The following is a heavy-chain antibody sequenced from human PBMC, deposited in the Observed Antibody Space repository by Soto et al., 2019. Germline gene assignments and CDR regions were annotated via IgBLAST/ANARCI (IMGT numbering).Heavy chain of an antibody. V-gene: IGHV1-18*01. J-gene: IGHJ4*02. CDR1: GYTFTSYG. CDR2: ISAYNGNI. D-gene: IGHD3-10*01. Sequence: QVQLVQSGAEVKKPGASVKVSCKASGYTFTSYGISWVRQAPGQGLEWMGWISAYNGNINYAQKLQGRVTMTTDTSTSTGYMELRSLRSDDTAVYYCARDRGWFGDLYKGDYWGQGTLVTVSS. CDR3: ARDRGWFGDLYKGDY.